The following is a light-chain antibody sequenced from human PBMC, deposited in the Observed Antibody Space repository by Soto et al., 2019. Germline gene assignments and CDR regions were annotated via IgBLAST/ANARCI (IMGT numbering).Light chain of an antibody. CDR3: QQSYRTPLT. J-gene: IGKJ4*01. Sequence: DIQMTQSPSSLSASVGDRVTITCRASQSITTYLNWYQQKPGKAPKLLIYAASSLQSGVPSRFRGGGSGTAFTLTISSLQPEDFATYYCQQSYRTPLTFGGGTKVEIK. CDR1: QSITTY. CDR2: AAS. V-gene: IGKV1-39*01.